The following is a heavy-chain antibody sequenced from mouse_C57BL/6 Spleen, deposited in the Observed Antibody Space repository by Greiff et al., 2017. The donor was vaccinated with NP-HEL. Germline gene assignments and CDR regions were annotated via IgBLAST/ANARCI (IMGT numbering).Heavy chain of an antibody. D-gene: IGHD1-1*01. CDR3: ARDGDYYGS. V-gene: IGHV1-76*01. Sequence: VQLQQSGAELVRPGASVKLSCKASGYTFTDYYINWVKQRPGQGLEWIARIYPGSGNTYYNEKFKGKATLTAEKSSSTAYMQLSSLTSEDSAVYYCARDGDYYGSWGQGTTLTVSS. J-gene: IGHJ2*01. CDR1: GYTFTDYY. CDR2: IYPGSGNT.